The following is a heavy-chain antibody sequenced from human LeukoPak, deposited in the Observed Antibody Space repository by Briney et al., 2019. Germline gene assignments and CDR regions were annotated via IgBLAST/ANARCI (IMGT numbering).Heavy chain of an antibody. Sequence: SGGSLRLSCAASGFTFDDYAMHWVRQAPGKGLEWVSGISWNSGSIGYADSVKGRFTISRDNAKNSLYLQMNSLRAEDTALYYCAKDISYDSSATDYWGQGTLVTVSS. V-gene: IGHV3-9*01. CDR3: AKDISYDSSATDY. CDR1: GFTFDDYA. CDR2: ISWNSGSI. J-gene: IGHJ4*02. D-gene: IGHD3-22*01.